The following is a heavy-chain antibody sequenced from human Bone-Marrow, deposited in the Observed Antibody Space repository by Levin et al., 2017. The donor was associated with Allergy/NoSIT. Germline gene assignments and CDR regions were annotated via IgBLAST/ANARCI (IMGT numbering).Heavy chain of an antibody. CDR1: GGSISSGIYF. V-gene: IGHV4-31*03. J-gene: IGHJ3*01. Sequence: SETLSLTCTVSGGSISSGIYFWSWVRQLPGKGLEWIGYVSYSGITFYNQSLKSRVTISGDTSTNLFSLTLNSVTAADTAIYYCAGGITVFGVVLAVNDSFDVWGQGTMVTVSS. CDR3: AGGITVFGVVLAVNDSFDV. CDR2: VSYSGIT. D-gene: IGHD3-3*01.